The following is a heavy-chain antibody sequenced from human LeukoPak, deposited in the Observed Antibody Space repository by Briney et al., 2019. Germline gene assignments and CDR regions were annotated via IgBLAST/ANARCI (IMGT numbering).Heavy chain of an antibody. Sequence: PSQTLSLTCTVSGGSISSSYWSWVRQPPGKGLEWIGYIDNSGSTNYNLSLKSRVTISLDTPKSQFSLKLSSVTAADTAVYYCARAPLYSGGSGWSIYYFYAMDVWGQGTTVTVSS. CDR2: IDNSGST. CDR1: GGSISSSY. D-gene: IGHD6-19*01. V-gene: IGHV4-59*01. CDR3: ARAPLYSGGSGWSIYYFYAMDV. J-gene: IGHJ6*02.